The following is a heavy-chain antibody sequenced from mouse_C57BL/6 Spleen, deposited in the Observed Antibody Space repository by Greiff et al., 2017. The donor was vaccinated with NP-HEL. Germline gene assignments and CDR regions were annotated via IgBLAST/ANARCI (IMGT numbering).Heavy chain of an antibody. V-gene: IGHV1-22*01. Sequence: EVQLQQSGPELVKPGASVKMSCKASGYTFTDYHMHWVKQSHGKSLEWIGYINPNNGGTSYNQKFKGKATLTVHKSSSTAYMALRSLTSEDSAVYYCASVRGYDGSSWFAYWGQGTLVTVAA. CDR1: GYTFTDYH. CDR3: ASVRGYDGSSWFAY. J-gene: IGHJ3*01. D-gene: IGHD2-3*01. CDR2: INPNNGGT.